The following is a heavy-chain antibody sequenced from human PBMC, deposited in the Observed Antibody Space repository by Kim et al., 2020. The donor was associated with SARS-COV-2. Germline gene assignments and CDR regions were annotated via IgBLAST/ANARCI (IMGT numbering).Heavy chain of an antibody. CDR2: INAGNGNT. J-gene: IGHJ1*01. CDR3: ARDPHYDFWSGYYFQH. CDR1: GYTFTNYA. D-gene: IGHD3-3*01. Sequence: ASVKVSCKTSGYTFTNYAMHWVRQAPGQRLEWMGRINAGNGNTKYSQKFQGRVTITRDTSASTAYMELSSLRSEDTAVYCCARDPHYDFWSGYYFQHWGQGTLVTVSS. V-gene: IGHV1-3*01.